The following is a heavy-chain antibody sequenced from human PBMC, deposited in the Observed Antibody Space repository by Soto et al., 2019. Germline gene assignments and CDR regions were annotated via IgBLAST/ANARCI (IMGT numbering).Heavy chain of an antibody. CDR3: ARPPLPGYSIHFNS. CDR2: VYPRDSDT. D-gene: IGHD2-15*01. Sequence: GESLKISCKASGYIFIDYWIGWVRQMPGKGLEWMGIVYPRDSDTRYSPSFQGQVAISADRSTGTAFLQWRSLKASDTALYYCARPPLPGYSIHFNSWGQGTLVTVSS. CDR1: GYIFIDYW. J-gene: IGHJ4*02. V-gene: IGHV5-51*01.